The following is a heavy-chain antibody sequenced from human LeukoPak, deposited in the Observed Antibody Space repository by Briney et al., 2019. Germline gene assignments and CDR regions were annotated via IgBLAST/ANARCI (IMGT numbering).Heavy chain of an antibody. D-gene: IGHD6-19*01. V-gene: IGHV3-73*01. CDR1: ELTFSDST. CDR3: TRRFDSSGRPLGDY. Sequence: PGGSLKLSRAASELTFSDSTIYWVRQASGKGLEWVGRIRSKANNYATSYAASVKGRFTISRDDSKNTAFLQMNSLKTEDTAVYYCTRRFDSSGRPLGDYWGQGALVTVSS. J-gene: IGHJ4*02. CDR2: IRSKANNYAT.